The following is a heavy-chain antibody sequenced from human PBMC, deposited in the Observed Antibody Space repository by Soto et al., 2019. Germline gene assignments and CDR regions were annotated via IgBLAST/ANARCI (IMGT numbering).Heavy chain of an antibody. CDR3: ERDDSSGYYYDRDAFDI. CDR2: IIPIVGTA. J-gene: IGHJ3*02. D-gene: IGHD3-22*01. Sequence: QVQLVQSGAEVTKPGSSVKVSCKASGGTFSSYAISWVRQAPGQGLEWMGGIIPIVGTANYAQKFQGRVTITADKSTSTAYKELSSLSSEDTAVYYCERDDSSGYYYDRDAFDIWGQGTMVTVSS. CDR1: GGTFSSYA. V-gene: IGHV1-69*06.